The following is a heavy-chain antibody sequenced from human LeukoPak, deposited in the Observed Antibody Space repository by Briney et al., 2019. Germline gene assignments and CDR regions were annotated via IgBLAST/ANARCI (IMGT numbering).Heavy chain of an antibody. D-gene: IGHD3-22*01. J-gene: IGHJ5*02. CDR3: ARDRGYYDSSGYLT. CDR2: ISSSSSYI. Sequence: GGSLRLSCAASGFSFSSYSMNWVRQAPGKGLEWVSSISSSSSYIYYADSVKGRFTISRDNAKNSLYLQMNSLRAEDTAVYYCARDRGYYDSSGYLTWGQGTLVTVSS. V-gene: IGHV3-21*01. CDR1: GFSFSSYS.